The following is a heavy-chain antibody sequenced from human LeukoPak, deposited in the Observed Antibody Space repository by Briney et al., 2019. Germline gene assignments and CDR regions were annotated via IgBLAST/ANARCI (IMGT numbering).Heavy chain of an antibody. J-gene: IGHJ4*02. CDR3: AFSPGGVAAHFDY. D-gene: IGHD3-3*01. CDR1: GFTFSSYA. CDR2: TSSNGSNK. V-gene: IGHV3-30-3*01. Sequence: PGGSLRLSCAASGFTFSSYAMHWVRQAPGKGLEWVAVTSSNGSNKYYTGSVQGQFTISRDNSKNSLYLQMNSLGGEDTAVYYCAFSPGGVAAHFDYWGQGTLVTVSS.